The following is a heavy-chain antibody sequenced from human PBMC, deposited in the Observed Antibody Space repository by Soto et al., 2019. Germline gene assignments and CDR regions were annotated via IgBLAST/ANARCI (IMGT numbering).Heavy chain of an antibody. CDR3: ARQTIAAAGNLCPDY. Sequence: ASVKVSCEACGYSFTSYAMHWVRQAPRQRLEWMGWINAGNGNTKYSQKFQGRVTITRDTSASTAYMELSSLRSEDTAVYYCARQTIAAAGNLCPDYWGQGTLVTVSS. J-gene: IGHJ4*02. V-gene: IGHV1-3*01. CDR1: GYSFTSYA. CDR2: INAGNGNT. D-gene: IGHD6-13*01.